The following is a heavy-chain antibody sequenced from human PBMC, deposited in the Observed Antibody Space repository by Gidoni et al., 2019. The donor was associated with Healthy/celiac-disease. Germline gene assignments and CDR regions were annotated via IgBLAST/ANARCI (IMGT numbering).Heavy chain of an antibody. V-gene: IGHV5-10-1*03. CDR2: IAPSDSYT. CDR3: ASDSSGYSYRMDV. D-gene: IGHD3-22*01. Sequence: EVQLVQSGAEVKKPGEYLRITCKGSGYSCTSYWISWVRPMPGKGLEWLGRIAPSDSYTTYRPSFQGHVTISADKSISTAYLQWSSLKASDTAMYYCASDSSGYSYRMDVWGQGTTVTVSS. CDR1: GYSCTSYW. J-gene: IGHJ6*02.